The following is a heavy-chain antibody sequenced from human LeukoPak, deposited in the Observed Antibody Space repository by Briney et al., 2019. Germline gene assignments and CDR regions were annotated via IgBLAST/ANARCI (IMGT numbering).Heavy chain of an antibody. CDR1: GGTFSSYA. CDR3: ATERGLYCSGGSCYRWPAVYGMDV. D-gene: IGHD2-15*01. CDR2: IIPILGIA. V-gene: IGHV1-69*04. J-gene: IGHJ6*02. Sequence: ASVKVSSTASGGTFSSYAISWVRQAPGQGLEWMGRIIPILGIANYAQQFQGRVTSTADKSTSTAYMELSSLRSEDTAVYYCATERGLYCSGGSCYRWPAVYGMDVWGQGTTVTVSS.